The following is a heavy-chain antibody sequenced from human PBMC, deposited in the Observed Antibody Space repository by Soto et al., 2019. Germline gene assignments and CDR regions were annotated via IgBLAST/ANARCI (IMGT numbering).Heavy chain of an antibody. Sequence: SETLSLTCAVYGGSFSGYYWRWIRQPPGKGLEWIGEINHSGSTNYNPSLKSRVTISVDASKNQFSLKLSSVPAADAAVYYCARDKHWSGYYGGYYDYYGMGVWGQGTTVTVSS. J-gene: IGHJ6*02. CDR1: GGSFSGYY. V-gene: IGHV4-34*01. CDR2: INHSGST. D-gene: IGHD3-3*01. CDR3: ARDKHWSGYYGGYYDYYGMGV.